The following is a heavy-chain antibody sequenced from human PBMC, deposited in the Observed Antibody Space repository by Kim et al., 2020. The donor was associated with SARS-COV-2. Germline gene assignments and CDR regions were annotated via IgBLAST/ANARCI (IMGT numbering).Heavy chain of an antibody. CDR1: GDSVSSNSAA. CDR2: TYYRSRWYN. J-gene: IGHJ4*02. Sequence: SQTLSLTCAISGDSVSSNSAAWNWIRQSPSRGLEWLGRTYYRSRWYNDYAVSVKRRITINSDTSKNQFSLQLNSVTTEDTAVYYCARGRRNGYNFDYWGQGSLVTVSS. V-gene: IGHV6-1*01. CDR3: ARGRRNGYNFDY. D-gene: IGHD5-12*01.